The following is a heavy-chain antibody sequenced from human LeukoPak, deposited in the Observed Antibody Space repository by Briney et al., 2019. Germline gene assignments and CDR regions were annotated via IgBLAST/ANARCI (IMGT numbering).Heavy chain of an antibody. D-gene: IGHD3-16*01. Sequence: LGPSETMFFSNGGYSFFVCDLLCWVWIRQPPGKGLEWIGEINHSGGTNYNPSLKSRVTVSEDTSRNQLSLILRSVTAADTATYYRVRGESGARVWSWGQGTLVTVSS. CDR1: SFFVCDLLC. V-gene: IGHV4-34*01. CDR2: INHSGGT. J-gene: IGHJ5*02. CDR3: VRGESGARVWS.